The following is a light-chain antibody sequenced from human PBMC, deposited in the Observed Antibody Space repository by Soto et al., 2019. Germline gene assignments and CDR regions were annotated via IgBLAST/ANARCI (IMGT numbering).Light chain of an antibody. CDR1: LRLVYNSNKKNF. Sequence: DTMITQFPYSVTVYLGLRASIYSKPRLRLVYNSNKKNFLAWYQQKPGQPPKLLAYWASTRATGIPDRFSGSGSGTDFTLTISRLQPEDVAVYYCLQHYSTPQTFGQGTKVDIK. V-gene: IGKV4-1*01. CDR3: LQHYSTPQT. J-gene: IGKJ1*01. CDR2: WAS.